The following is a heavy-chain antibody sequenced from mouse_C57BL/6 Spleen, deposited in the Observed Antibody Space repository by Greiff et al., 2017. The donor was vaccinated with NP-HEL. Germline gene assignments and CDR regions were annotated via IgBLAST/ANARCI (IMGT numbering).Heavy chain of an antibody. V-gene: IGHV1-50*01. D-gene: IGHD5-5*01. CDR1: GYTFTSYW. Sequence: QVQLQQPGAELVKPGASVKLSCKASGYTFTSYWMQWVKQRPGQGLEWIGEIDPSDSYTNYNQKFKGKATLTVDTSSSTAYMQLSSLTSEDSAVYYCVGLPYFDVWGTGTTVTVSS. CDR2: IDPSDSYT. CDR3: VGLPYFDV. J-gene: IGHJ1*03.